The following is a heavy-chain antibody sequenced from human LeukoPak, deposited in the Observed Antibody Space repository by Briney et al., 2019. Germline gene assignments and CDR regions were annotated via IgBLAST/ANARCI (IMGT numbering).Heavy chain of an antibody. V-gene: IGHV3-30*02. CDR2: IRFDGSKD. D-gene: IGHD3-22*01. J-gene: IGHJ5*01. CDR3: ARPMNEYDSSGFFQS. CDR1: GFSFTTYG. Sequence: GGSLRLSCAASGFSFTTYGLHWVRHTPGKGLEWVAFIRFDGSKDYYADSVQGRFTISRDNSKNVLHLQMNSLRLEDTAVYYCARPMNEYDSSGFFQSWGHGTLVTVSS.